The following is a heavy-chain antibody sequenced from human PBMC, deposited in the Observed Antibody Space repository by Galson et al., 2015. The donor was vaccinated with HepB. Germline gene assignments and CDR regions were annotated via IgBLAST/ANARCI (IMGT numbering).Heavy chain of an antibody. CDR2: ISGNNSYI. Sequence: SLRLSCAASGFTFSSYSMNWVRQAPGKGLEWVSSISGNNSYIYYADSVKGRFTISRDNAKNSLYLQMNSLRAEDTAVYYCARGGGVVPTTKYYYYGMDVWGQGTTVTVSS. J-gene: IGHJ6*02. CDR1: GFTFSSYS. CDR3: ARGGGVVPTTKYYYYGMDV. D-gene: IGHD2-2*01. V-gene: IGHV3-21*01.